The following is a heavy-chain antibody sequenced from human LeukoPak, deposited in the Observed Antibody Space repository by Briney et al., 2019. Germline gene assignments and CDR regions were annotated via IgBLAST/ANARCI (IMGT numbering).Heavy chain of an antibody. CDR1: GYTFSSYG. CDR3: ARDGDWARSSDY. J-gene: IGHJ4*02. CDR2: ISAYNGNT. D-gene: IGHD2-21*02. Sequence: ASVEVSCKASGYTFSSYGFSWVRQAPGQGLEWMGWISAYNGNTKYAQKLQDRVSMTTDTSTSTAYMELRSLRSDDTAVYYCARDGDWARSSDYWGQGTLVTVSS. V-gene: IGHV1-18*01.